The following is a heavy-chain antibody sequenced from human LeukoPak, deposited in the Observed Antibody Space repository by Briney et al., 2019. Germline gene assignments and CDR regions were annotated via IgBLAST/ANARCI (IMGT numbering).Heavy chain of an antibody. D-gene: IGHD6-19*01. V-gene: IGHV4-34*01. CDR3: ARQGGSGWYNWFDP. J-gene: IGHJ5*02. Sequence: SETLSLTCAVYGGSFSGYYWTWVRQPPGKGLEWIGEINHSGRTNYNPSLESRVTVAIDTSKIQFSLKLNSVTAADTAVYYCARQGGSGWYNWFDPWGQGTLVTVSS. CDR2: INHSGRT. CDR1: GGSFSGYY.